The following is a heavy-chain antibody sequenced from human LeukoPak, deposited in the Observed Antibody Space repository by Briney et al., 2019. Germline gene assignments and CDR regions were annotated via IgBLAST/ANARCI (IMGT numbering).Heavy chain of an antibody. V-gene: IGHV3-11*01. CDR1: GFTFSDYY. D-gene: IGHD6-6*01. Sequence: GGSLRLSCAASGFTFSDYYMSWIRQAPGKGLEWVSYISSSGSTIYYADSVKGRFTISRENAKNSLYLQMNRLRAEDMALYYCAKEGYSSSSGFDYWGQGTLVTVSS. CDR2: ISSSGSTI. J-gene: IGHJ4*02. CDR3: AKEGYSSSSGFDY.